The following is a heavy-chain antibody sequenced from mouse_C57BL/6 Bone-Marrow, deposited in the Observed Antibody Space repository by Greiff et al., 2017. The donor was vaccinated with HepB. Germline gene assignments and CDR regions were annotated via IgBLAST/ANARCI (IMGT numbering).Heavy chain of an antibody. CDR1: GFTFSDFY. Sequence: EVMLVESGGGLVQSGRSLRLSCATSGFTFSDFYMEWVRQAPGKGLEWIAASRNKANDYTTEYSASVKGRFIVSRDTSQSILYLQMNALRAEDTAIYYCARDGTGTVPFAYWGQGTLVTVSA. CDR2: SRNKANDYTT. D-gene: IGHD4-1*01. CDR3: ARDGTGTVPFAY. J-gene: IGHJ3*01. V-gene: IGHV7-1*01.